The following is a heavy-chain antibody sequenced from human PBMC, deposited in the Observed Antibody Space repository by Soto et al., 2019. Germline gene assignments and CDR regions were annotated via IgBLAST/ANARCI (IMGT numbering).Heavy chain of an antibody. Sequence: PSETLSLTCTVSGGSISSYYWSWIRQPPGKGLEWIGFFYYSGSTNYNPSLKSRFTISVDTSKNQFSLKLSFVTVADTAVYYCARDTYCGGDCYSPSSYGMDVWGQGTTVTVSS. J-gene: IGHJ6*02. CDR1: GGSISSYY. D-gene: IGHD2-21*02. CDR3: ARDTYCGGDCYSPSSYGMDV. V-gene: IGHV4-59*01. CDR2: FYYSGST.